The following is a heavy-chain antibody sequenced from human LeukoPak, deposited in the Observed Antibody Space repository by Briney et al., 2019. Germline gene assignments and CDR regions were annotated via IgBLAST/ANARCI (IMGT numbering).Heavy chain of an antibody. CDR1: GFTFSSYA. V-gene: IGHV3-23*01. CDR3: AKVGDYYDYGGYCWEYYFDY. J-gene: IGHJ4*02. D-gene: IGHD3-22*01. Sequence: GGSLRLSCAASGFTFSSYAMSWVRQAPGKGLEWVSAISGSDAGTYYADSVKGRFTISRDNSKNTLYLQMNSLRAEDTAVYYCAKVGDYYDYGGYCWEYYFDYWGQGTLVTVSS. CDR2: ISGSDAGT.